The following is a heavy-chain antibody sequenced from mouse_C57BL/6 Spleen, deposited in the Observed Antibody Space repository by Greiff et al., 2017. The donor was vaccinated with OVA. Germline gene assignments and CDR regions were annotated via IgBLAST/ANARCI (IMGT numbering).Heavy chain of an antibody. D-gene: IGHD3-2*02. CDR3: AIAQVAWFAY. CDR2: IDPSDSYT. V-gene: IGHV1-50*01. Sequence: QVQLQQPGAELVKPGASVKLSCKASGYTFTSYWMQWVKQRPGQGLEWIGEIDPSDSYTNYNQKFKGKATLTVDTSSSTAYMQLSSLTSEDSAVYYCAIAQVAWFAYWGQGTLVTVSA. J-gene: IGHJ3*01. CDR1: GYTFTSYW.